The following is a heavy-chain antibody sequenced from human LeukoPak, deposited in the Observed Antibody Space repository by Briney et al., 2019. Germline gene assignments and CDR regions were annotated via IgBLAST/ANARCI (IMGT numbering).Heavy chain of an antibody. Sequence: SVSVSCTASGGTFSSYAISWVRQAPGQGLEWMGGIIPIFGTANYAQKFQGRVTITADESTSTAYMELSSLRAEDTALYYCAKDKSRIAFYYYGLDVWGQGTTVTVSS. CDR1: GGTFSSYA. J-gene: IGHJ6*02. CDR3: AKDKSRIAFYYYGLDV. CDR2: IIPIFGTA. V-gene: IGHV1-69*13. D-gene: IGHD2/OR15-2a*01.